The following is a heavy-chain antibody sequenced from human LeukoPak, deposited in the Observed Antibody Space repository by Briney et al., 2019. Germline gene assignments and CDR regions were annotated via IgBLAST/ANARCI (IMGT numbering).Heavy chain of an antibody. Sequence: GGSLRLSCAASGFTFSSYWMHWVRQAPGKGLVWVSRINSDGSSTSYADSVKGRFTISRDNAKNTLYLQMNSLRAEDTAVYYCARDMDYYYYYYMDVWGKGTTVTISS. V-gene: IGHV3-74*01. CDR1: GFTFSSYW. D-gene: IGHD3-10*01. J-gene: IGHJ6*03. CDR2: INSDGSST. CDR3: ARDMDYYYYYYMDV.